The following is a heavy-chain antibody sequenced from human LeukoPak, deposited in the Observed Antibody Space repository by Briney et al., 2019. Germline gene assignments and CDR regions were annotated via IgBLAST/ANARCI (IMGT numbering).Heavy chain of an antibody. CDR2: IYYSGST. D-gene: IGHD5-12*01. CDR1: GGSISSSSYY. J-gene: IGHJ4*02. V-gene: IGHV4-39*01. Sequence: SETLSPTCTVSGGSISSSSYYWGWIRQPPGKRLEWIGSIYYSGSTYYNPSLKSRVTISVDTSKNQFSLKLSSVTAADTAVYYCARQEDSGYDLDYFDYLGQGTLVTVSS. CDR3: ARQEDSGYDLDYFDY.